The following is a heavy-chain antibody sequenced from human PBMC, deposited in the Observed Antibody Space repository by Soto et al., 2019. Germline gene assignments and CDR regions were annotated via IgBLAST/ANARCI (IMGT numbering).Heavy chain of an antibody. Sequence: QVQLVQSGAEEKKPGASVKVSCKASGYTFTSYAMHWVRQAPGRRAEWIGWINAGNGNTNYSQKFQGRVTITRDTAARTAYMELGSLRSEDTAVYYCARGIAPYDFDYWGQGTLVTVSS. CDR3: ARGIAPYDFDY. CDR1: GYTFTSYA. D-gene: IGHD6-13*01. J-gene: IGHJ4*02. CDR2: INAGNGNT. V-gene: IGHV1-3*05.